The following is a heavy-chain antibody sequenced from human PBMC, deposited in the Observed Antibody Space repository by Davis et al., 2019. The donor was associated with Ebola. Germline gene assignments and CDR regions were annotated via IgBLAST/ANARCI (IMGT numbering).Heavy chain of an antibody. J-gene: IGHJ6*02. CDR2: INPNSGGT. CDR3: ARDRGCSGGSCYSSYYYYGMDV. Sequence: ASVTVSCKASGYTFTGYYMHWVRQAPGQGLEWMGWINPNSGGTNYAQKFQGRVTMTRDTSISTAYMELSRLRSDDTAVYYCARDRGCSGGSCYSSYYYYGMDVWGQGTTVTVSS. CDR1: GYTFTGYY. V-gene: IGHV1-2*02. D-gene: IGHD2-15*01.